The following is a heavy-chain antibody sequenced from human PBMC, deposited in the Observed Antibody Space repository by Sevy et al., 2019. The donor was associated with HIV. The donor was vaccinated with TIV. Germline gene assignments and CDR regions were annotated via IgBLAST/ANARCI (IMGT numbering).Heavy chain of an antibody. CDR2: IRSQTYGGTT. D-gene: IGHD3-3*01. J-gene: IGHJ6*02. V-gene: IGHV3-49*03. CDR1: GFTFGDYA. Sequence: GGSLRLSCTGSGFTFGDYAMSWIRQAPGKGLELVGFIRSQTYGGTTEYAASVKGRFTISRDNSKSIAYLQMNSLKTEDTAVYYCTRVLGTISPYYYYGLDVWGQGTTVTVSS. CDR3: TRVLGTISPYYYYGLDV.